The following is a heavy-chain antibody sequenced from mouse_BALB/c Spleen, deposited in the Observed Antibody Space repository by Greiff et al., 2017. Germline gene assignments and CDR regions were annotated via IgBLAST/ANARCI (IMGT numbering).Heavy chain of an antibody. D-gene: IGHD1-1*01. CDR2: IDTSDSYT. V-gene: IGHV1-69*01. CDR3: ASHYYGSSYYAMDY. CDR1: GYTFTDYW. Sequence: QVQLQQPGAELVMPGASVKMSCKASGYTFTDYWMHWVKQRPGQGLEWIGAIDTSDSYTSYNQKFKGKATLTVDESSSTAYMQLSSLTSEDSAVYYGASHYYGSSYYAMDYWGQGTSVTVS. J-gene: IGHJ4*01.